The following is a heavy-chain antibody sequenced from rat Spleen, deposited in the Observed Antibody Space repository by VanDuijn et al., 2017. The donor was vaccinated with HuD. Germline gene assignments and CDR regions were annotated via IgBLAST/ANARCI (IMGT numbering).Heavy chain of an antibody. V-gene: IGHV2-43*01. Sequence: QVQLKESGPGLVQPSQTLSLTCNVSGFSLSSYHVSWVRQPPGKGLEWMGVIWTGGNTVYNTPLKSRLSISRDISKSQVLLKMNSLQTEDTATYYCVRDRSSFDYWGQGASVTVSS. CDR3: VRDRSSFDY. CDR1: GFSLSSYH. CDR2: IWTGGNT. J-gene: IGHJ4*01. D-gene: IGHD1-2*01.